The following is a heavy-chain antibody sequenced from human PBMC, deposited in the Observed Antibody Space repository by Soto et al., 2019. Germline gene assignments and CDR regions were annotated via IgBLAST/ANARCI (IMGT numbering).Heavy chain of an antibody. J-gene: IGHJ5*02. CDR3: ARDQGQDLGPYWFDP. Sequence: SETLSLTCTVSGGSISSGGYYWSWIRQHPGKGLEWIGYIYYSGSTYYNPSLKSRVTISVDTSKNQFSLKLSSVTAADTAVYYCARDQGQDLGPYWFDPWGQGTLVTVPQ. CDR1: GGSISSGGYY. D-gene: IGHD1-26*01. V-gene: IGHV4-31*03. CDR2: IYYSGST.